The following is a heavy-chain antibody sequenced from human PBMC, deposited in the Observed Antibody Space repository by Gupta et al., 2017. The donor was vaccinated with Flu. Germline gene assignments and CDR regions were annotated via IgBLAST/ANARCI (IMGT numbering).Heavy chain of an antibody. J-gene: IGHJ3*01. CDR3: ARSRGLIGAKILDGFDL. D-gene: IGHD1-26*01. CDR1: W. Sequence: WIGWLRQIPGIGLDWMALIYPGDSETRYSPSFLGHVTISVDKSISTAYLHWRSLQASDSAIYFCARSRGLIGAKILDGFDLWGQGTMVTVSS. V-gene: IGHV5-51*01. CDR2: IYPGDSET.